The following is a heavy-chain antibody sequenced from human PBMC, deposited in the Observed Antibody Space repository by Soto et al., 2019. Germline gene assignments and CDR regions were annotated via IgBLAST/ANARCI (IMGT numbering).Heavy chain of an antibody. CDR2: ISYDGSNK. Sequence: GGSLRLSCAASGFTFSSYGMHWVRQAPGKGLEWVAVISYDGSNKYYADSVKGRFTISRDNSKNTLYLQMNSLRAEDTAVYYCAKEGERGYSYARFDYWGQGTLVTVSS. V-gene: IGHV3-30*18. D-gene: IGHD5-18*01. J-gene: IGHJ4*02. CDR1: GFTFSSYG. CDR3: AKEGERGYSYARFDY.